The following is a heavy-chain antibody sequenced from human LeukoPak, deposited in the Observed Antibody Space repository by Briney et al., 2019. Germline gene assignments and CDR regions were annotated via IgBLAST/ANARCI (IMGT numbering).Heavy chain of an antibody. Sequence: GGSLRLSCAASGFTFINYAMSWVRQAPGKGLEWVSAISAGDGATYYADSVKGRFTISRDNSKNRLYLQMNSLRAEDTAVYYCAKSQGGSYYYFDYWGQGTLVTVSS. D-gene: IGHD1-26*01. J-gene: IGHJ4*02. V-gene: IGHV3-23*01. CDR1: GFTFINYA. CDR3: AKSQGGSYYYFDY. CDR2: ISAGDGAT.